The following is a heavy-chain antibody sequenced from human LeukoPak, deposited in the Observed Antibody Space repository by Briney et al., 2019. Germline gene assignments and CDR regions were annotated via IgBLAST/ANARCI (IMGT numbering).Heavy chain of an antibody. D-gene: IGHD1-26*01. J-gene: IGHJ4*02. CDR3: ANLPYSESHLDY. CDR1: GFTVSSYA. V-gene: IGHV3-23*01. CDR2: ISGSGGYT. Sequence: GGSLRLSCAVSGFTVSSYAMSWVRQAPGKGLEWVSAISGSGGYTYYADSVKGRFTISRDDSKNTLYLQMNSLRAEDTALYYCANLPYSESHLDYWGQGTLVTVSS.